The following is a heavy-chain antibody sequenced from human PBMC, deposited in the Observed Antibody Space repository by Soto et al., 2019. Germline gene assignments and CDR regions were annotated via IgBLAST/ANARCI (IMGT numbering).Heavy chain of an antibody. J-gene: IGHJ4*02. CDR3: IGTYSGSSMRFDY. V-gene: IGHV3-15*01. D-gene: IGHD5-12*01. Sequence: PGVSLRLSCAASGFTFSNAWMTWVRQAPGKGLEWVGRVKSKTDGGTIDYAAPVKDRFTISRDDSKNTLYLQMNSLKTEDTAVYYCIGTYSGSSMRFDYWGQGTLVNVSS. CDR2: VKSKTDGGTI. CDR1: GFTFSNAW.